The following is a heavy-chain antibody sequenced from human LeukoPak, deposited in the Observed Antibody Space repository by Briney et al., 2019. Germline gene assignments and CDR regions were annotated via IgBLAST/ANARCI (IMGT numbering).Heavy chain of an antibody. CDR1: GFTFSSYA. V-gene: IGHV3-23*01. J-gene: IGHJ4*02. CDR3: AKGRYSSSWSDFDY. CDR2: ISNSGGNT. D-gene: IGHD6-13*01. Sequence: PGGSLRLSCAASGFTFSSYAMGWVRQAPGKGLEWVSSISNSGGNTYYAVSVRGRFTISMDNSKNTLYLQMNSLRAEDTAVYYCAKGRYSSSWSDFDYWGQGTLVTVSS.